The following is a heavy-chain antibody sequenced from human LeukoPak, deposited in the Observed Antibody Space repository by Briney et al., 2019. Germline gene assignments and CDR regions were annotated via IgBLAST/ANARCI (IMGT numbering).Heavy chain of an antibody. V-gene: IGHV5-51*01. CDR1: GYSFTSYW. Sequence: GESLKISCKGSGYSFTSYWIGWVRQMPGKGLEWMGIIYPGDSDTRYSPSFQGQVTISADKSISTAYLQWSSLKASDTAMYYWAREGGTSCYGCWTWFDPWGQGTLVTVSS. J-gene: IGHJ5*02. CDR2: IYPGDSDT. D-gene: IGHD2-2*01. CDR3: AREGGTSCYGCWTWFDP.